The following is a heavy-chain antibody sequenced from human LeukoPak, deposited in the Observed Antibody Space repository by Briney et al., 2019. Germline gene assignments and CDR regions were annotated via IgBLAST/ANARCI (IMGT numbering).Heavy chain of an antibody. V-gene: IGHV3-33*01. Sequence: GGSLRLSCAASGFIFSHYGMLWVRQAPGKGLEWVAVIWSDATNRFYGDSVKGRFTISRDNSQNTVFLQMNSLRAEDTAIYYCARDAQRGFDYSNSLEYWGHGTLVTVSS. CDR3: ARDAQRGFDYSNSLEY. D-gene: IGHD4-11*01. CDR2: IWSDATNR. CDR1: GFIFSHYG. J-gene: IGHJ4*01.